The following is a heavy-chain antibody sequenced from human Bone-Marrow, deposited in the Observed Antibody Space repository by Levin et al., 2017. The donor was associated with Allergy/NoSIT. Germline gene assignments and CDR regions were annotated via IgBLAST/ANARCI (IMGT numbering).Heavy chain of an antibody. CDR2: ISNSGST. CDR1: GGSIRSGDDY. D-gene: IGHD3-3*01. CDR3: ARTGGTLLEWPAYDY. J-gene: IGHJ4*02. Sequence: SETLSLTCSVSGGSIRSGDDYWSWIRQPPGEGLEWIGYISNSGSTYYNPSLKSRLTISVDTSKNQISLQLRSVTAADTAVYYCARTGGTLLEWPAYDYWGEGALVTVSS. V-gene: IGHV4-30-4*01.